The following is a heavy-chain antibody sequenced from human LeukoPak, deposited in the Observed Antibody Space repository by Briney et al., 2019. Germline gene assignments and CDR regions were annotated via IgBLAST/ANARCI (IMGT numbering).Heavy chain of an antibody. J-gene: IGHJ4*02. D-gene: IGHD5-24*01. CDR2: ISPDGSST. Sequence: PGGSLRLSCAASGFAFSSYWMHWVRQAPGKGLVWVSRISPDGSSTSYADSVKGRFTISRDNAKNTLYLQMNSLRAEDTAVYYCARDLGMATILDYWGQGTLVTVSS. CDR3: ARDLGMATILDY. V-gene: IGHV3-74*01. CDR1: GFAFSSYW.